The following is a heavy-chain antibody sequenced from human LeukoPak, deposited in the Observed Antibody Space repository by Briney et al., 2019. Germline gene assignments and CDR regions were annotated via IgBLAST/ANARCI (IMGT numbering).Heavy chain of an antibody. Sequence: PGGSLRLSCAASGFTFNRDWTAWVRQAPGKGLEWVANIKEDGSEKNYVDSVKGRFTISRDNAVNSVYLQMNDPRAEDTGVYYCATKEPSTSGWSYWGQGTLVTVSS. D-gene: IGHD6-19*01. CDR3: ATKEPSTSGWSY. CDR1: GFTFNRDW. V-gene: IGHV3-7*01. J-gene: IGHJ4*02. CDR2: IKEDGSEK.